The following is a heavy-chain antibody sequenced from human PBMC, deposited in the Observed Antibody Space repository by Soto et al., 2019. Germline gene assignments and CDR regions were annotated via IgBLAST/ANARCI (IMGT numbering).Heavy chain of an antibody. CDR3: ARGGWGRYFDL. D-gene: IGHD2-21*02. CDR1: GFTFTMYW. Sequence: EVQLVESGGGLVQPGGSLRLSCEASGFTFTMYWMKWVRQAPGKGLEWVADIKQGGSEKYYVDSVRGRFTISRDNAKNSLYLQMNSLRAEDTALYYCARGGWGRYFDLGGRGTLVTVSS. V-gene: IGHV3-7*05. CDR2: IKQGGSEK. J-gene: IGHJ2*01.